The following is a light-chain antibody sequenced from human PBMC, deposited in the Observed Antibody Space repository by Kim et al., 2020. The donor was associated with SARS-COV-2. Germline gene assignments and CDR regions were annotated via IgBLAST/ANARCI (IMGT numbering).Light chain of an antibody. CDR3: QQLNSYSIT. J-gene: IGKJ5*01. V-gene: IGKV1-9*01. CDR2: AAS. Sequence: ASVGDRVTSTCRASQGISSYLAWYQQKPGKAPKLLIYAASTLQSGVPSRFSGSGSGTEFTLTISSLQPEDFATYYCQQLNSYSITFGQGTRLEIK. CDR1: QGISSY.